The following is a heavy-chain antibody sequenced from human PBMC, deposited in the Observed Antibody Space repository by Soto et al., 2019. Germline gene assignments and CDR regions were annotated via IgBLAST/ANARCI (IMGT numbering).Heavy chain of an antibody. D-gene: IGHD3-22*01. J-gene: IGHJ4*02. Sequence: SETLSLTCTVSGGSISSGGYYWSWIRQHPGKGLEWIGYIYYSGSTYYNTSLKSRVTISVDTSKNQFSLKLSSVTAADTAVYYCARGVIDSSGTYFDYWGQGTLVTVSS. CDR1: GGSISSGGYY. CDR3: ARGVIDSSGTYFDY. V-gene: IGHV4-31*03. CDR2: IYYSGST.